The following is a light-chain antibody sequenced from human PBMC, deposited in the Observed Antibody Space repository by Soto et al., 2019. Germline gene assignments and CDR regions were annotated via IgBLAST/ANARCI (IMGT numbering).Light chain of an antibody. J-gene: IGKJ4*01. CDR3: QQSYSTPPLT. CDR1: QSDSSY. CDR2: AAS. Sequence: DIQMTQSPSSQSASVGDRVTITCRASQSDSSYLNWYQQKPGKAPKLLIYAASSLQSGVPSRFSGSGSGTDFTLTISSLQPEDFATYYCQQSYSTPPLTFGGGTKVEIK. V-gene: IGKV1-39*01.